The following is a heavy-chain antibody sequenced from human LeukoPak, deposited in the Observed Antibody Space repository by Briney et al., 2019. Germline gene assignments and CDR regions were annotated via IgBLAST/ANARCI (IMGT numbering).Heavy chain of an antibody. CDR1: GDSINSLDL. J-gene: IGHJ4*02. V-gene: IGHV4-4*02. CDR3: AGLVGRYSSGLYYYYFDY. D-gene: IGHD3-22*01. Sequence: SGTLSLTCTVSGDSINSLDLWSWVRQPPGQGLAWIGEMYLSGTTHSNPSVKSRVTISIDKSKNQFFLNLSSVTAADTAVYYCAGLVGRYSSGLYYYYFDYWGQGTLVTVSS. CDR2: MYLSGTT.